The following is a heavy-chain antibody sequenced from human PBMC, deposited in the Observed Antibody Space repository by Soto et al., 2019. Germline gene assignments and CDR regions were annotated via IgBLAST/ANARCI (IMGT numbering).Heavy chain of an antibody. CDR3: ARDYCTNGVRHNWFDP. CDR1: GYTFTGYY. V-gene: IGHV1-2*04. J-gene: IGHJ5*02. Sequence: ASVKVSCKASGYTFTGYYMHWVRQAPGQGLEWMGWINPNSGGTNYAQKFQGWVTMTRDTSISTAYMELSRLRSDDTAVYYCARDYCTNGVRHNWFDPWGQGTLVIVSS. D-gene: IGHD2-8*01. CDR2: INPNSGGT.